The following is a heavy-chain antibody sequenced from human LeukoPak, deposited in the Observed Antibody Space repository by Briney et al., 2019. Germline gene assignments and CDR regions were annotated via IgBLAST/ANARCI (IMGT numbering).Heavy chain of an antibody. Sequence: GGSLRLSCAASGFTFSSYAMSWVRQAPGKGLEWVSAISGSGGSTYYADSVKGRFTISRDNSKNTLYLQMNSLRAEDTAVYYCAKVRTVYDSSGYYYDPFDYWGQGTLVTVSS. V-gene: IGHV3-23*01. D-gene: IGHD3-22*01. CDR3: AKVRTVYDSSGYYYDPFDY. CDR2: ISGSGGST. CDR1: GFTFSSYA. J-gene: IGHJ4*02.